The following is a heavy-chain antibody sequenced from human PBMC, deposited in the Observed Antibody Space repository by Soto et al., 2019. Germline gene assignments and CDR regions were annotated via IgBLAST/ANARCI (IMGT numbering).Heavy chain of an antibody. D-gene: IGHD3-10*01. CDR1: GFTFSSYA. CDR3: TKAGGQLLWSSAREGPFDL. V-gene: IGHV3-23*01. Sequence: EVQLLESGGGLGQPGGSLRLSCAASGFTFSSYAMSWVRQAPGKGLEWVSAISGSGGSTYYADSVKGRFTISRDNSKNTLYLQMNSLRAEDTAVSYCTKAGGQLLWSSAREGPFDLWGRGTLVTVSS. J-gene: IGHJ2*01. CDR2: ISGSGGST.